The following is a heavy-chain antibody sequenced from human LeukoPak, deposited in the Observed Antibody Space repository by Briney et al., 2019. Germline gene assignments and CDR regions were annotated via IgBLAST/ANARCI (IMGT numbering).Heavy chain of an antibody. CDR3: ARPVLKGYDNCGY. J-gene: IGHJ4*02. V-gene: IGHV1-2*06. CDR1: GYTFTGYY. D-gene: IGHD1-20*01. CDR2: INPNSGGT. Sequence: ASVKVSCKASGYTFTGYYMHWVRQAPGQGLEWLGRINPNSGGTNYAQKFQGRVTMTRDTSISTAYMELSRLRSDDTAVYYCARPVLKGYDNCGYWGQGTLVTVSS.